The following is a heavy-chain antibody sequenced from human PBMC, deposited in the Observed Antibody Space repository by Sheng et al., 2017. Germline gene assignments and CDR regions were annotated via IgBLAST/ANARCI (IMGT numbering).Heavy chain of an antibody. CDR2: INPNSAVT. CDR1: GYTFTDFY. J-gene: IGHJ3*02. CDR3: ARDGGFDI. Sequence: QVQLVQSGAEMKKPGASVKVSCKTSGYTFTDFYMHWVRQAPGQGLEWMGWINPNSAVTNYAQKFQGRVTMTRDTSISTAYMELSRLTSDDTTVYYCARDGGFDIWGQGT. V-gene: IGHV1-2*02.